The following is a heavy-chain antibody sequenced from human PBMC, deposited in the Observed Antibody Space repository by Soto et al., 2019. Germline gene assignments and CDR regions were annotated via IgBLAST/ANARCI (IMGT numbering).Heavy chain of an antibody. J-gene: IGHJ6*02. Sequence: WETLSLTCAFSVCSIRSGYYWGWIRQPPGKGLQWIGSIYHSGSAFYSPSLQSRVTISVDTSKNQFSLKVTSVTAADTAVYYCARVPHSCPTASCYKPSFCYGIDVWGQGTTVTVS. D-gene: IGHD2-2*02. CDR1: VCSIRSGYY. CDR2: IYHSGSA. V-gene: IGHV4-38-2*01. CDR3: ARVPHSCPTASCYKPSFCYGIDV.